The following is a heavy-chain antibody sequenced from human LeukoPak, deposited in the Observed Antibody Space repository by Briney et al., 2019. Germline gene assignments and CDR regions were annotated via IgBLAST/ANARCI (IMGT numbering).Heavy chain of an antibody. Sequence: PGGSLRLSCAASGFTVSSNYMSWVRQAPGKGLEWVSVIYSGGSTYYADSVKGRFTISRDNSKNTLYLQMNSLRPEDTAIYYCAREGYYGSGSPPSLHFDYWGQGTLVTVSS. J-gene: IGHJ4*02. CDR3: AREGYYGSGSPPSLHFDY. CDR2: IYSGGST. D-gene: IGHD3-10*01. V-gene: IGHV3-53*05. CDR1: GFTVSSNY.